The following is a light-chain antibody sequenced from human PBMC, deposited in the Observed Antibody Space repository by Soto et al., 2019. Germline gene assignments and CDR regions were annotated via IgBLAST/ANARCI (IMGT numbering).Light chain of an antibody. Sequence: DIQMTQSPSTLSASVGDRVTITCRASQSISSWLAWYQQKPGKAPKLLIYDASSLESGVPSRFRGSGSGTEFTLTISSLLADAVATYYCQQYNSYSSYTFGQGTQLEIK. CDR3: QQYNSYSSYT. CDR1: QSISSW. V-gene: IGKV1-5*01. CDR2: DAS. J-gene: IGKJ2*01.